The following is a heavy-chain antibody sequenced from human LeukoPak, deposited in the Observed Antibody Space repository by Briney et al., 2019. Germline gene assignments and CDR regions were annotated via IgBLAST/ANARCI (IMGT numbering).Heavy chain of an antibody. CDR1: GFTFSSYG. J-gene: IGHJ4*02. D-gene: IGHD2-15*01. CDR2: ISGDAGRT. Sequence: PGGSLRLSCAASGFTFSSYGMNWVRQAPGKGLEWVSGISGDAGRTYYADSVKGRFTISRDNAKNSLSLQMNSLRAEDTAVYSCARTRVSGGTFYHPFDYWGQGTLVTVSS. CDR3: ARTRVSGGTFYHPFDY. V-gene: IGHV3-23*01.